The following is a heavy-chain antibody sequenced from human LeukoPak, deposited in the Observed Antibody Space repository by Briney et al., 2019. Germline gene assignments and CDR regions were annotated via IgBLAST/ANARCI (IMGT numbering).Heavy chain of an antibody. CDR1: GGSFSGYY. CDR2: INHSGST. V-gene: IGHV4-34*01. Sequence: SETLSLTCPVYGGSFSGYYWSWIRQPPGKGLEWIGEINHSGSTNYNPSLKSRVTISVDTSKNQFSLKLSSVTAADTAVYYCARVLRYCSSTSCYRNWFDPWGQGTLVTVSS. J-gene: IGHJ5*02. CDR3: ARVLRYCSSTSCYRNWFDP. D-gene: IGHD2-2*01.